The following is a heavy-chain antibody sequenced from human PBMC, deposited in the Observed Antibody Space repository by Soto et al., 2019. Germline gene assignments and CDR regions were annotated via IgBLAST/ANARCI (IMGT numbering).Heavy chain of an antibody. CDR2: IFASSTTI. Sequence: GGSLRLSCVASGFTFSSYSMVWVRQAPGKGLEWVSYIFASSTTIYYADSVKGRLTISRDNSKNTLYLQMNSLRAEDTAVYYCARSDWFDPWGQGTLVTVSS. CDR3: ARSDWFDP. J-gene: IGHJ5*02. CDR1: GFTFSSYS. V-gene: IGHV3-48*01.